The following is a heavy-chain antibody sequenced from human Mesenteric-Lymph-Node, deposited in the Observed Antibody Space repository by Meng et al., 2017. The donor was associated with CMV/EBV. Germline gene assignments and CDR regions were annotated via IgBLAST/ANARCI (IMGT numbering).Heavy chain of an antibody. CDR3: ATTRYCSSTDCPAGGY. CDR1: GFTFSRYE. J-gene: IGHJ4*02. V-gene: IGHV3-48*03. Sequence: GESLKISCAASGFTFSRYEMNWVRQAPGKGLEWISYIDSGRTTYYADSVKGRFTISRDNAKNSLYLQMNSLRAEDTAVYYCATTRYCSSTDCPAGGYWGQGTLVTVSS. D-gene: IGHD2-2*01. CDR2: IDSGRTT.